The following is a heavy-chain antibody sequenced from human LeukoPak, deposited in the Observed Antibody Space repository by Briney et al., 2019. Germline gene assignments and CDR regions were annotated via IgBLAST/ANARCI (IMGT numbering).Heavy chain of an antibody. D-gene: IGHD2-2*01. CDR2: IYYSGST. Sequence: PSETLSLTCTVSGGSISSYYWSWIRQPPGKGLEWIGYIYYSGSTNYNPSLKSRVTISVDTSKNQFSLKLSSVTAADTAVYYCARQTTQVRGLDYWGQGTLVTVSS. J-gene: IGHJ4*02. V-gene: IGHV4-59*08. CDR1: GGSISSYY. CDR3: ARQTTQVRGLDY.